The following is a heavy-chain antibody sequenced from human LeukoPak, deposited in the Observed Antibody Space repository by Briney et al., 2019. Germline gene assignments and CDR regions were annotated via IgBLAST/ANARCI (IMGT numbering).Heavy chain of an antibody. V-gene: IGHV3-74*01. CDR1: GFTFSKHW. CDR2: INSGDSNT. J-gene: IGHJ3*02. Sequence: GGSLRLSCAASGFTFSKHWMHWVRQAPGKGLVWVSRINSGDSNTFYADSVKGRFTISRDNAKNTVYLHMNSLRAEDTALYYCARDRQYAFGIWGQGTMVTVSS. CDR3: ARDRQYAFGI.